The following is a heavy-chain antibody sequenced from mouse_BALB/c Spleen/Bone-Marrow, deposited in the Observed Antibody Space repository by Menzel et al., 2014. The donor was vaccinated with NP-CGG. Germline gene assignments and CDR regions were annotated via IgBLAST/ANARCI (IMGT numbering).Heavy chain of an antibody. CDR1: GYTFTGYW. D-gene: IGHD1-1*01. V-gene: IGHV1S81*02. Sequence: VQLQQSWAGLVKPWASVQLSCHSSGYTFTGYWMHWVKQWPGQGLEWFGVINLRNVHTNYNEQLKSKATLTVDKSSSTGYMQLGSRTSEESGVYYCPRGYYYDGSSYVKAKGGGGRGTPVT. CDR2: INLRNVHT. CDR3: PRGYYYDGSSYVKAKGG. J-gene: IGHJ4*01.